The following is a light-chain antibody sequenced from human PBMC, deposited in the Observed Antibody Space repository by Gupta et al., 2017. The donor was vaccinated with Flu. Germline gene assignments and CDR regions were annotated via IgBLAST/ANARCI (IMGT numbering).Light chain of an antibody. J-gene: IGKJ2*01. CDR2: GAS. V-gene: IGKV3-20*01. CDR3: QHDSRDSTMYT. Sequence: LSLYPGERATLSCRASQSVTRSYLAWYKKKLCQTPRLLIYGASIMAKGLQDMFSGSEDGTEFTLTISRLVPEDFAVYYCQHDSRDSTMYTFGQGTKLEIK. CDR1: QSVTRSY.